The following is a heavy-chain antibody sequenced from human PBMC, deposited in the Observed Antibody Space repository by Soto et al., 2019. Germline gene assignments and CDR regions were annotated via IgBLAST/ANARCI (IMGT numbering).Heavy chain of an antibody. Sequence: QVQLQESGPGLVKPSGTLSLTCAVSGGSISSSNWWSWVRQPPGKGLEWIGEIYHSGSTNYNPSLKGRVTISVDKSKNQFSLKLSSVIAADTAVYYCARVSGSYYYGMDVWGQGPTVTVSS. V-gene: IGHV4-4*02. D-gene: IGHD1-26*01. J-gene: IGHJ6*02. CDR1: GGSISSSNW. CDR2: IYHSGST. CDR3: ARVSGSYYYGMDV.